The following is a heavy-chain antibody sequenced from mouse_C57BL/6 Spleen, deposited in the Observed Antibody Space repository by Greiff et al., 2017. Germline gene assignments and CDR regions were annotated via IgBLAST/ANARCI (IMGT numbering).Heavy chain of an antibody. CDR3: TRYYGSSYPWYFDD. CDR2: IDPETGGT. Sequence: VQLQQSGAELVRPGASVTLSCKASGYTFTDYEMHWVKQTPVHGLEWIGAIDPETGGTAYNQKFKGKAILTADKSSSTAYMELRSLTSEDSAVYDCTRYYGSSYPWYFDDWGTGTTVTVSS. V-gene: IGHV1-15*01. D-gene: IGHD1-1*01. CDR1: GYTFTDYE. J-gene: IGHJ1*03.